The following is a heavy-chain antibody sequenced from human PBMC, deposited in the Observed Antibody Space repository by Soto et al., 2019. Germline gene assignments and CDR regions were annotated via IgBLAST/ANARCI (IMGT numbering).Heavy chain of an antibody. CDR2: ISGSGGST. CDR3: AKVGLMVRGSGI. Sequence: EVQLLESGGGLVQPGGSLRLSCAASGFTFSSYAMSWVRQAPGKGLEWVSAISGSGGSTYYADSVKGRFTISRDNSKNTLYLQMNSLRAEDTAVFYCAKVGLMVRGSGIWGQGTMVTVSS. J-gene: IGHJ3*02. V-gene: IGHV3-23*01. D-gene: IGHD3-10*01. CDR1: GFTFSSYA.